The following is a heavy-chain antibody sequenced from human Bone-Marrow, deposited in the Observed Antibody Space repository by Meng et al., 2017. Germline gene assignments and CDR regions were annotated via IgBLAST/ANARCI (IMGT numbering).Heavy chain of an antibody. J-gene: IGHJ4*02. D-gene: IGHD2-2*01. V-gene: IGHV4-34*01. CDR2: INHSGST. CDR1: GGSFSGYY. Sequence: QGQLQQWGAGLLKPSETLSLTCAVYGGSFSGYYWSWIRQPPGKGLEWIGEINHSGSTNYNPSLKSRVTMSVDTSKNQFSLKLSSVTAADTAVYYCARDCSSSSCSLDYWGQGTLVTVSS. CDR3: ARDCSSSSCSLDY.